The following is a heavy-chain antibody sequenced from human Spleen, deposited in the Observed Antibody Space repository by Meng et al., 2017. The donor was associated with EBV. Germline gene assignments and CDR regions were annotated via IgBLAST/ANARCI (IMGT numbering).Heavy chain of an antibody. V-gene: IGHV3-30-3*01. J-gene: IGHJ5*02. CDR3: AIIPYSNA. CDR2: ISDTGDNK. Sequence: VQLVESGGGVDQPGRALRLTCAAAGFDFAPYAVHWVRQAPCKGLEWVALISDTGDNKYFADSVRGRFTISRDNSKNMISLQMNSLRPGDTATYYCAIIPYSNAWGQGTLVTVSS. D-gene: IGHD4-11*01. CDR1: GFDFAPYA.